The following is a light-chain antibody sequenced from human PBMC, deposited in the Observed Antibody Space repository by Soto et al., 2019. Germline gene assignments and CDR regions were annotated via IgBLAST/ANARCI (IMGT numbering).Light chain of an antibody. CDR2: DVS. V-gene: IGLV2-11*01. CDR3: ASHAGSFPLV. Sequence: QSALTQPRSVSGSPGQSVTISCTGTSSDVGGYNYVSWYQKYPGKAPRLMIYDVSKRPSGVPDRFSGSKSGNTASLTISGPQAEEGAVYYCASHAGSFPLVFGGGPRLTVL. CDR1: SSDVGGYNY. J-gene: IGLJ2*01.